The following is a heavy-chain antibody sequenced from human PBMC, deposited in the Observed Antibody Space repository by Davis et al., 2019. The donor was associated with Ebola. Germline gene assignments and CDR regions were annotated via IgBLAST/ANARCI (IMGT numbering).Heavy chain of an antibody. CDR2: INPISGRS. D-gene: IGHD1-1*01. CDR1: GGTFSSYA. V-gene: IGHV1-2*02. J-gene: IGHJ5*02. Sequence: ASVKVSCKASGGTFSSYAISWVRQAPGQGLEWMGWINPISGRSNTAQKFQGRVTMTRDTSISTAYLELRSLTYDDTAVYYCASHDPDRTWGQGTLVTVSS. CDR3: ASHDPDRT.